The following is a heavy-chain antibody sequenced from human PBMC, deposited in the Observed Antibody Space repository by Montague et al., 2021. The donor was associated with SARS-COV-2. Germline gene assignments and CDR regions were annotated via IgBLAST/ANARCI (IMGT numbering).Heavy chain of an antibody. V-gene: IGHV4-38-2*02. CDR1: GYSITHAYY. CDR2: IWHGGST. D-gene: IGHD2-8*02. Sequence: SETLSLTCTVSGYSITHAYYWGWIRQPPGKGLEWIGNIWHGGSTYYNPSLKSRVTISVDTSKNQLSLRLSSVTAADTAVYYCARIGGWSGGYWGQEPWSPSPQ. J-gene: IGHJ4*01. CDR3: ARIGGWSGGY.